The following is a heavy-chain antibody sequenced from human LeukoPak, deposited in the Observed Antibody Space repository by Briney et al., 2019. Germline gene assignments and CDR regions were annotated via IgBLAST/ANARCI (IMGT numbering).Heavy chain of an antibody. J-gene: IGHJ6*02. V-gene: IGHV3-33*01. CDR1: GFTFSSYG. CDR3: ARAPRPRDSSGWLGSGMDV. D-gene: IGHD6-19*01. CDR2: IWYDGTKQ. Sequence: GTSLRLSCAASGFTFSSYGMHWVRQAPGKGLEWVGVIWYDGTKQYHPDSVEGRFTISRDNSKSTLYLQIDSLRVEDTAIYYCARAPRPRDSSGWLGSGMDVWGQGTTVTASS.